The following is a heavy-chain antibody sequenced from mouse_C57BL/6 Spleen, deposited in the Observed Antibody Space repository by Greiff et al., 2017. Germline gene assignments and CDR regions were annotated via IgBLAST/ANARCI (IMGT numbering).Heavy chain of an antibody. Sequence: VQLQQSGAELVKPGASVKLSCKASGYTFTEYTIHWVKQRSGQGLEWIGWFYPGSGSTKYNEKFKDKATLTADKSSSTVYMELSRLTSEDSAVYVCERDEDPFTTVVARAFDYWGQGTTLTASS. CDR1: GYTFTEYT. D-gene: IGHD1-1*01. CDR2: FYPGSGST. CDR3: ERDEDPFTTVVARAFDY. J-gene: IGHJ2*01. V-gene: IGHV1-62-2*01.